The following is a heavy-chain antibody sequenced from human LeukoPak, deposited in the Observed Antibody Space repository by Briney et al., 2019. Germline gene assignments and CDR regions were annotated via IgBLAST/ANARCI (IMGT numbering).Heavy chain of an antibody. CDR2: LRGNGDA. V-gene: IGHV3-23*01. CDR3: AKASWVSTADAVL. J-gene: IGHJ4*02. D-gene: IGHD3-16*01. CDR1: GFTFSSYA. Sequence: GGSLRLSCVASGFTFSSYAMSWVRETPAGGLEWVSSLRGNGDAFYADSVKGRFTLSRDESRNTVYLQLNKLRVEDTAIYYCAKASWVSTADAVLWGQGTVVTVSS.